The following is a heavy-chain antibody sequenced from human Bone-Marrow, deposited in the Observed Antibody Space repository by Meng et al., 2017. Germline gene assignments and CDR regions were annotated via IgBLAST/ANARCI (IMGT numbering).Heavy chain of an antibody. CDR2: IYYTGTT. V-gene: IGHV4-61*01. D-gene: IGHD5-18*01. J-gene: IGHJ4*02. Sequence: PQESVPGLVRPPVTLSLTRTVSGGSVYSGSYYWSWIRQPPGKGLEWIGYIYYTGTTKYNPSLKSRVTISVDTSKNQFSLNLSSVTAADTALYCCARTPGYSYGQIDSWGQGTLVTVSS. CDR3: ARTPGYSYGQIDS. CDR1: GGSVYSGSYY.